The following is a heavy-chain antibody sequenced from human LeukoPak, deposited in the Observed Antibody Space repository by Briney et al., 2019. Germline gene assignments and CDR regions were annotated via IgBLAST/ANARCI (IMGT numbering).Heavy chain of an antibody. D-gene: IGHD3-22*01. CDR3: AKVGTMIVVVTTWEDY. Sequence: GGSLRLSCAASGFTFSSYAMSWVRQAPGKGLEWVSAISGSGGSTYYADSVKGRFTISRDNSKNTLYLQMNSLRAEDTAVYYCAKVGTMIVVVTTWEDYRGQGTLVTVSS. CDR2: ISGSGGST. V-gene: IGHV3-23*01. J-gene: IGHJ4*02. CDR1: GFTFSSYA.